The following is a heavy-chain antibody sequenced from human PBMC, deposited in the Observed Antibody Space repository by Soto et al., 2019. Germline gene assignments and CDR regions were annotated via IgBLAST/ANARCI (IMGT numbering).Heavy chain of an antibody. CDR3: ARLTYYDSTGYFDY. J-gene: IGHJ4*02. D-gene: IGHD3-22*01. V-gene: IGHV4-59*01. CDR2: IYYSGST. CDR1: GGSISSYY. Sequence: SETLSLTCTVSGGSISSYYWTWIRQPPGRGLEWIGYIYYSGSTNYNPSLKSRVTISVGTSKNRFSLKLSSVTAADTAMYYCARLTYYDSTGYFDYWGQGTLVTVS.